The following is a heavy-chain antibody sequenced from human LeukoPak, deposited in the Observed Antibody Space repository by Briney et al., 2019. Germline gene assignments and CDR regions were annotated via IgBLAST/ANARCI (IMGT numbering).Heavy chain of an antibody. Sequence: GGSLRLSCAASGFTFSSYAMSWVRQAPGKGLEWVSAISGSGGSTYYADSVKGRFTISRDNSRNTLYLQMNSLRAEDTAVYYCATQGPYCSSTSCGGDDAFDIWGQGTMVTVSS. D-gene: IGHD2-2*01. V-gene: IGHV3-23*01. CDR2: ISGSGGST. CDR1: GFTFSSYA. J-gene: IGHJ3*02. CDR3: ATQGPYCSSTSCGGDDAFDI.